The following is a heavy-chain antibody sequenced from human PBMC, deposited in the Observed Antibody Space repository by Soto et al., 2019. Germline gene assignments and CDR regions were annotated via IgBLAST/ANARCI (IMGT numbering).Heavy chain of an antibody. J-gene: IGHJ4*02. CDR1: GFTFSSYG. CDR2: IWYDGSNK. D-gene: IGHD6-19*01. V-gene: IGHV3-33*01. CDR3: ARDTRAYSSGWSGDY. Sequence: QVQLVESGGGVVQPGRSLRLSCAASGFTFSSYGMHWVRQAPGKGLEWVAVIWYDGSNKYYADSVKGRFTISRDNSKSTLYLQMNSLRAEDTAVYYCARDTRAYSSGWSGDYWGQGTLVTVSS.